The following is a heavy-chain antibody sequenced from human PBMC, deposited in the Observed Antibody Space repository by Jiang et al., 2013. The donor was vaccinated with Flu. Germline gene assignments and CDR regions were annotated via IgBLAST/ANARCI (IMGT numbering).Heavy chain of an antibody. CDR1: GGSIGSSGYY. D-gene: IGHD2-2*01. CDR2: IYYRGST. CDR3: ARQLSDAVAVPAASPFDY. Sequence: PGLVKPSETLSLTCTVSGGSIGSSGYYWGWIRQPPGKGLEWIGTIYYRGSTYYNPSLKSRVTISVDTSKNQFSLKLSSVTAADTAVYYCARQLSDAVAVPAASPFDYWGQGTPVTVSS. J-gene: IGHJ4*02. V-gene: IGHV4-39*01.